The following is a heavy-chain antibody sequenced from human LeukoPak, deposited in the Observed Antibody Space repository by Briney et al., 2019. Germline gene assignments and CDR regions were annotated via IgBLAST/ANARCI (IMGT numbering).Heavy chain of an antibody. CDR2: IYYSGST. J-gene: IGHJ4*02. V-gene: IGHV4-59*01. CDR1: GGSISSYY. D-gene: IGHD1-26*01. CDR3: ARHFRELAFDY. Sequence: SETLSLTCTVAGGSISSYYGSWIRQPPGKGLEWIGYIYYSGSTNFNPSLKSRVTISVDTSKNQFSLKLSSVTAADTAVYYCARHFRELAFDYWGQGTLVTVFS.